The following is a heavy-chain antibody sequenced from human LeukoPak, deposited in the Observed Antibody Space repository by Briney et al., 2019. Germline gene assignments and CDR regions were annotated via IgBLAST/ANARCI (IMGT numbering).Heavy chain of an antibody. CDR2: MNPNSGNT. CDR1: GYTFTSYV. J-gene: IGHJ3*02. D-gene: IGHD5-18*01. CDR3: ARKGYSYGYEVEAFDI. Sequence: ASVKVSCKASGYTFTSYVINWVRQATGQGLEWMGWMNPNSGNTGYAQKFQGRVTMTRNTSISTAYMELSSLRSEDTAVYYCARKGYSYGYEVEAFDIWGQGTMVTVSS. V-gene: IGHV1-8*01.